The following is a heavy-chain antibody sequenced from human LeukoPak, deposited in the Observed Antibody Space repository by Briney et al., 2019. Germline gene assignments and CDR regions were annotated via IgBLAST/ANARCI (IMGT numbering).Heavy chain of an antibody. CDR3: ATGAGIVARPVSRFDP. D-gene: IGHD6-6*01. CDR2: INHSGST. V-gene: IGHV4-34*01. CDR1: GGSFSGYY. Sequence: SEPLSLTCAVYGGSFSGYYWSWIRQPPGKGLEWIGEINHSGSTNYNPSLKSRVTISVDTSKNQFSLKLSSVTAADTAVYYCATGAGIVARPVSRFDPWGQGTLVTVSS. J-gene: IGHJ5*02.